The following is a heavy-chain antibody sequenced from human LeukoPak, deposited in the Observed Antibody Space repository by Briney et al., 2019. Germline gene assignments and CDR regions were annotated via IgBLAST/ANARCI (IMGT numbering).Heavy chain of an antibody. J-gene: IGHJ5*02. CDR3: AVHCSSTTCHPRGIDP. CDR2: IFHSGST. V-gene: IGHV4-38-2*02. D-gene: IGHD2-2*01. CDR1: GFSLTIGYF. Sequence: PSETLSLTCNVSGFSLTIGYFWGWIRQPPGKGLEWIGSIFHSGSTYFNPSLKSRATISVDTSKNQFSLKLSSVTAADTAVYFCAVHCSSTTCHPRGIDPWGQGTLVTVSS.